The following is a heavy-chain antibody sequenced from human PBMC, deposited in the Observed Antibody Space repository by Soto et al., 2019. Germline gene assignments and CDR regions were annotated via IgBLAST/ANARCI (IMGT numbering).Heavy chain of an antibody. J-gene: IGHJ4*02. CDR2: MSYSGRT. V-gene: IGHV4-59*13. CDR1: GGSISTYY. D-gene: IGHD1-26*01. Sequence: PSETLSLTCCVSGGSISTYYWSWIRQPPGKGLEWIGYMSYSGRTDYNFSLKSRVTISGDTSKNQFSLKLSSVTAADTAVYYCARVGATAGFDSWGLGTLVTVSS. CDR3: ARVGATAGFDS.